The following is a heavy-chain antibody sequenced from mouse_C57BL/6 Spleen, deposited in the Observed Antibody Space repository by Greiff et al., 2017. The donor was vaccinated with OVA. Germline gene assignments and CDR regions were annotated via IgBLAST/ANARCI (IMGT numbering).Heavy chain of an antibody. D-gene: IGHD1-1*01. CDR3: ARNYGSSSWYFDV. J-gene: IGHJ1*03. Sequence: EVQLVESVAELVRPGASVKLSCTASGFNIKNTYMHWVKQRPEQGLEWIGRIDPANGNTKYAPKFQGKATITADTSSNTAYLQLSSLTSEDTAIYYCARNYGSSSWYFDVWGTGTTVTVSS. V-gene: IGHV14-3*01. CDR2: IDPANGNT. CDR1: GFNIKNTY.